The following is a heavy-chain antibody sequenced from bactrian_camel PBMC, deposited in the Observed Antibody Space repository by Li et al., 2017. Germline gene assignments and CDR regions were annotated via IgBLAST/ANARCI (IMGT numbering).Heavy chain of an antibody. Sequence: VQLVESGGGSVQAGGSLKLSSTASTHSTTNCGVHWLRQAPGKERELVATSSRDGSTWYADSVKARFTMAQDNAKNTYYLEMNHLKTEDTATYYCSLDSFSLECYSGPTQGTQVTVS. CDR1: THSTTNCG. D-gene: IGHD3*01. CDR2: SSRDGST. J-gene: IGHJ4*01. V-gene: IGHV3S67*01.